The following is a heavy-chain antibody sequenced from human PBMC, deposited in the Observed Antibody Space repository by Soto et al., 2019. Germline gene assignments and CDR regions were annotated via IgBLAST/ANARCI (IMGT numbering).Heavy chain of an antibody. V-gene: IGHV1-3*01. Sequence: ASVKVSCKASGYTFTSYAMHWVRQAPGQRLEWMGRINASSGNTNYAQKFQGRVTITRDTSTSTVYMELSSLRSEGTAVYYCARDRSGWPKFDYWGQGTLVTVSS. J-gene: IGHJ4*02. D-gene: IGHD6-19*01. CDR2: INASSGNT. CDR1: GYTFTSYA. CDR3: ARDRSGWPKFDY.